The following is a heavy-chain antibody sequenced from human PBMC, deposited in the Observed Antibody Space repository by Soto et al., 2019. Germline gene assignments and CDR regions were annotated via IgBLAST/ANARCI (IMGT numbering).Heavy chain of an antibody. V-gene: IGHV4-59*08. D-gene: IGHD3-22*01. CDR3: ARRAGYYYDTSVGAHDY. Sequence: ASETLSLTCTVSGGSISSYYWSWIRQPPGKGLEWIGYIHYSGATKYNPSLKSRVTISVDTSKNQFSLKVSSVIAADTAVYYCARRAGYYYDTSVGAHDYWGQGTVVTVSS. CDR2: IHYSGAT. J-gene: IGHJ4*02. CDR1: GGSISSYY.